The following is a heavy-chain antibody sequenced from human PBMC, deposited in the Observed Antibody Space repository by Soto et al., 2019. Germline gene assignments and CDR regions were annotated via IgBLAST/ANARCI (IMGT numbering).Heavy chain of an antibody. J-gene: IGHJ4*02. CDR3: ARDQSLYGSGSYEDY. CDR1: GYTFTSYG. Sequence: QVQLVQSGAEVKKPGASVKVSCKASGYTFTSYGISWVRQAPGQGLEWMGWISAYNGNTNYAQKLQGRVTMTTDTATITAYMELSSRRSDDTAVYYCARDQSLYGSGSYEDYWGQGTLVTVSS. V-gene: IGHV1-18*01. CDR2: ISAYNGNT. D-gene: IGHD3-10*01.